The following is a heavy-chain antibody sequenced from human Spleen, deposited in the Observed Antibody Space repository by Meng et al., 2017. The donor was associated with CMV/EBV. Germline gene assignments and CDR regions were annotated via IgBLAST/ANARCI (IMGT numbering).Heavy chain of an antibody. CDR1: GGSLRDYY. Sequence: GRLLQPSVTLLTPASFDGGSLRDYYWSCDRQPQRKVLECIGEIHHSGSTNYNPSLKSQVTISVDTSTTRFTLKLTSVTAADTAVYSCARAGGITMVRGVRHFDSWGQGTLVTVSS. CDR3: ARAGGITMVRGVRHFDS. V-gene: IGHV4-34*01. D-gene: IGHD3-10*01. J-gene: IGHJ4*02. CDR2: IHHSGST.